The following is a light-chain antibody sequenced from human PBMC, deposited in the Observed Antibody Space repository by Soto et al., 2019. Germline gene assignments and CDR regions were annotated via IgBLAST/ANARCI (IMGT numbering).Light chain of an antibody. CDR1: SSDIGVYNY. CDR3: TSYRGSGIFEV. Sequence: QSALTQPASVSGSPGQSITISCTGTSSDIGVYNYVSWYQQHPGKAPKLMIYDVTKRPSGVSNRFSGSKSGNTASLTISGLQTEDEADYYCTSYRGSGIFEVFGGGTKLTVI. CDR2: DVT. V-gene: IGLV2-14*01. J-gene: IGLJ2*01.